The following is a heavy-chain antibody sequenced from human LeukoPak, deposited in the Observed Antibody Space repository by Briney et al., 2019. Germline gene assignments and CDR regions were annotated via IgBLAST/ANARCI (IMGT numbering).Heavy chain of an antibody. D-gene: IGHD2-15*01. CDR3: ARHLVVSKEIDQ. CDR2: IHYSGNT. Sequence: SETLSLTCSFSGASLTANFYYWGWLRQSPGKGLEWIASIHYSGNTYYNPSLKSRVNISIDTSKKQFSLNLTSLTAADTSLYSCARHLVVSKEIDQWGRGTVVSVSS. J-gene: IGHJ4*02. V-gene: IGHV4-39*01. CDR1: GASLTANFYY.